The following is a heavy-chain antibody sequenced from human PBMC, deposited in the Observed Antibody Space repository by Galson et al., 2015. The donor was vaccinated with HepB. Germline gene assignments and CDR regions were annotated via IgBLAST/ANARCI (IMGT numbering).Heavy chain of an antibody. CDR3: ARADLVAAAGVNDY. CDR2: INHSGST. Sequence: SETLSLTCAVYGGSFSGYYWSWIRQPPGKGLEWIGEINHSGSTNYNPSLKSRVTIPVDTPKNQFSLKLSSVTAADTAVYYCARADLVAAAGVNDYWGQGTLVTVSS. D-gene: IGHD6-13*01. J-gene: IGHJ4*02. CDR1: GGSFSGYY. V-gene: IGHV4-34*01.